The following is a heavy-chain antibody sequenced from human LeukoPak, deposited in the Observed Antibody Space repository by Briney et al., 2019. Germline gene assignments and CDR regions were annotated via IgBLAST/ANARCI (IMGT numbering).Heavy chain of an antibody. V-gene: IGHV3-33*01. J-gene: IGHJ3*02. CDR2: IWYDGSNK. CDR1: GFTFSGYG. Sequence: GGSLRLSCAASGFTFSGYGMHWVRQAPGKGLEWLAVIWYDGSNKYYADSVKGRFTISRDNSKNTLYLQMNSLKAEDTAVYYCARPPMVRGVIITGDDVFDIWGQGTMVTVSS. D-gene: IGHD3-10*01. CDR3: ARPPMVRGVIITGDDVFDI.